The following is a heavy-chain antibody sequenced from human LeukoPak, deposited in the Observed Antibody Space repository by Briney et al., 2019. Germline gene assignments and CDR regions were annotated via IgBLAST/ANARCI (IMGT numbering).Heavy chain of an antibody. CDR1: GFTFSSAW. CDR2: IKRKTDGGTA. V-gene: IGHV3-15*01. J-gene: IGHJ4*02. Sequence: GGSLRLSCAASGFTFSSAWMNWARQAPGKGLEWVGHIKRKTDGGTADYAAPVRDRFTISRDDSKNTLYLQMNSLKTEDTAIYYCTTGLFHDSSDYYFDYWGQGTLVTVSS. D-gene: IGHD6-19*01. CDR3: TTGLFHDSSDYYFDY.